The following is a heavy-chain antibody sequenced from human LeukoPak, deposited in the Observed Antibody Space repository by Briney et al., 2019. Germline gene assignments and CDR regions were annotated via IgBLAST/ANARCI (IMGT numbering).Heavy chain of an antibody. D-gene: IGHD3-22*01. V-gene: IGHV4-59*01. J-gene: IGHJ4*02. Sequence: SETLSLTCTVSGGSISSYYWSWIRQPPGEGLEWIGYIYYSGSTNYNPSLKSRVTISVDTSKNQFSLKLSSVTAADTAVYYCARRYYDSSVYYFDYWGQGTLVTVSS. CDR3: ARRYYDSSVYYFDY. CDR2: IYYSGST. CDR1: GGSISSYY.